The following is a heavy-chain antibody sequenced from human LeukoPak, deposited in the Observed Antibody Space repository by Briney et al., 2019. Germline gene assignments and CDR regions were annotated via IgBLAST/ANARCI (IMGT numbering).Heavy chain of an antibody. D-gene: IGHD2-2*01. V-gene: IGHV3-23*01. Sequence: PGGSLRLSCAASGFTFSSYAMSWVRQAPGKGLEWVSAISGSGVSTYYADSVKGRFTISRDNSKSTLYLQMNSLRAEDTAVYYCAKDCSSTSCPTSDYWGQGTLVTVSS. CDR1: GFTFSSYA. CDR3: AKDCSSTSCPTSDY. J-gene: IGHJ4*02. CDR2: ISGSGVST.